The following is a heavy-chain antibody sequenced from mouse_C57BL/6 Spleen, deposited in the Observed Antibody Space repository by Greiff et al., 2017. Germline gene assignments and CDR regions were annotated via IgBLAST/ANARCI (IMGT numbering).Heavy chain of an antibody. D-gene: IGHD2-10*01. CDR1: GYTFTDYY. V-gene: IGHV1-26*01. J-gene: IGHJ2*01. Sequence: EVQLQQSGPELVKPGASVKISCKASGYTFTDYYMNWVKQSHGKSLEWIGDINPNNGGTSYNQKFKGKATLTVDKSSSTAYMELRSLTSEDSAVYYCARSPYYGNYLYYWGQGTTLTVSS. CDR3: ARSPYYGNYLYY. CDR2: INPNNGGT.